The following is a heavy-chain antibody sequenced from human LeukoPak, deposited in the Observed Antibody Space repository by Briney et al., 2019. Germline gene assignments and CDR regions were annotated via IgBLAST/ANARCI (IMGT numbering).Heavy chain of an antibody. V-gene: IGHV3-23*01. CDR3: AKHGDNVWGSFRFGFDS. J-gene: IGHJ4*02. CDR1: GFTFSSYA. Sequence: GGSLRLSCAASGFTFSSYAMSWVRQAPGEGLEWVSAISGSGGSIHYADSVRGRFTISRDNFKNTVFLQLSSLRPEDTAVYYCAKHGDNVWGSFRFGFDSWGQGTLVTVSS. CDR2: ISGSGGSI. D-gene: IGHD3-16*02.